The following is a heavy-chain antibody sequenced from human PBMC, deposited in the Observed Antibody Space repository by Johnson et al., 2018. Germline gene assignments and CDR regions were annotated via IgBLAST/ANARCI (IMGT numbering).Heavy chain of an antibody. V-gene: IGHV3-15*07. CDR1: GFTFSNAW. Sequence: VQLVESGGGLVKXGGSXRLXCAASGFTFSNAWMNWVRPAPGKGLEWVGRIKSKTDGGTTDYAAPGKGRFTSSRVDSKNTMSSQMNSLKTEDTAVYYCTKGAARVVVYDYYYYYMDVWGKGTTVTVAS. CDR3: TKGAARVVVYDYYYYYMDV. D-gene: IGHD3-22*01. J-gene: IGHJ6*03. CDR2: IKSKTDGGTT.